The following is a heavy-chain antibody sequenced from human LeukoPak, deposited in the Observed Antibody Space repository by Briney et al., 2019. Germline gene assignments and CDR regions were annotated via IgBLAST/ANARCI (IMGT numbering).Heavy chain of an antibody. CDR2: ISSSSSYI. CDR1: GFTFCRYS. D-gene: IGHD2-2*01. V-gene: IGHV3-21*01. Sequence: GGSLRLSCAASGFTFCRYSMNWVRQAPGKGLEWVSSISSSSSYIYYADSVKGRFTISRDNAKNSLYLQMNSLRAEDTAVYYCARVIGDYCSSTSCCEGGWFDYWGQGTLVTVSS. J-gene: IGHJ4*02. CDR3: ARVIGDYCSSTSCCEGGWFDY.